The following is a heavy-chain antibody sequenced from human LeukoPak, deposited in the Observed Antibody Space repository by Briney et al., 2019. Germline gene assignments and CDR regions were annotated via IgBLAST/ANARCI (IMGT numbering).Heavy chain of an antibody. V-gene: IGHV3-30*18. J-gene: IGHJ4*02. D-gene: IGHD2-15*01. CDR2: ISYDGSNK. CDR1: GFTFSSYG. CDR3: AKGETGYCSGGICYTEY. Sequence: GGSLRLSCAASGFTFSSYGMHWVRQAPGKGLEWVAVISYDGSNKYYADSVKGRFTISRDSSKNTLYLQMNSLRAEDTAVYYCAKGETGYCSGGICYTEYWGQGTLVTVSS.